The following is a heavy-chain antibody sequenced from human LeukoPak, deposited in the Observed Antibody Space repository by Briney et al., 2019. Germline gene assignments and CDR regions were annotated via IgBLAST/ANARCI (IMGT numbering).Heavy chain of an antibody. V-gene: IGHV3-30*03. CDR2: ISYDGSNK. CDR3: ARDLSGWLQLLYYFDY. CDR1: GFTFSSYG. J-gene: IGHJ4*02. Sequence: GGSLRLSCAASGFTFSSYGMHWVRQAPGKGLEWVAVISYDGSNKYYADSVKGRFTISRDNSKNTLYLQMNSLRAEDTAVYYCARDLSGWLQLLYYFDYWGQGTLVTVSS. D-gene: IGHD5-24*01.